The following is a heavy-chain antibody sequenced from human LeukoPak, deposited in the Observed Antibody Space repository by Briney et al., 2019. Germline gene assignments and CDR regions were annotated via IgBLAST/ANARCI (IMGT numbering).Heavy chain of an antibody. CDR1: GFIFSNYA. V-gene: IGHV3-23*01. J-gene: IGHJ4*01. Sequence: PGGSLRLSCAASGFIFSNYAMSWVRQAPGKGLEWGSAIGGRDGGTYYADSVEGRFTVSRDDPKNTLYLQMNTLRVEDTAVYYCAKWGDYDILTGYYDSDYWGHGTLVTVSS. CDR2: IGGRDGGT. D-gene: IGHD3-9*01. CDR3: AKWGDYDILTGYYDSDY.